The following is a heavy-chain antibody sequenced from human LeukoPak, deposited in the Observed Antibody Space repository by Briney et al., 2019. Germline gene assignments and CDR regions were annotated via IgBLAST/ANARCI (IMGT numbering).Heavy chain of an antibody. CDR3: ARVGYSYGYRIRFDP. CDR2: INPNSGGT. Sequence: GASVKVSCKASGYTFTGYYMHWVRQAPGQGLEWMGWINPNSGGTNYAQKFQGRVTMTRDTSISTAYMELSRLRSDDTAVYYCARVGYSYGYRIRFDPWGQGTLVTAST. CDR1: GYTFTGYY. V-gene: IGHV1-2*02. J-gene: IGHJ5*02. D-gene: IGHD5-18*01.